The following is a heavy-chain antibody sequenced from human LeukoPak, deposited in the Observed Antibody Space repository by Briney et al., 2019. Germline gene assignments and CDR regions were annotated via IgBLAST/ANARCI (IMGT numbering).Heavy chain of an antibody. D-gene: IGHD2/OR15-2a*01. J-gene: IGHJ4*02. CDR2: ISNSERGT. CDR1: GFIFSNYA. Sequence: GGSLRLSCAASGFIFSNYAMNWVRQGPGKGLEWVSSISNSERGTYYADFVQGRFIISRDNSKSTVYLQMNSLRAEDTAIYFCAKDADFEYSTSPDHWGQGTLVTVSS. V-gene: IGHV3-23*01. CDR3: AKDADFEYSTSPDH.